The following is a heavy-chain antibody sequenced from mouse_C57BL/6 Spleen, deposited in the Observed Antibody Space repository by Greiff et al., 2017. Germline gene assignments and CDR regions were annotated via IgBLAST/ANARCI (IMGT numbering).Heavy chain of an antibody. CDR2: ISPGDGDT. J-gene: IGHJ1*03. CDR3: ARCGTTVVGWYFGV. Sequence: QVQLQQPGAELVKPGASVKISCKASGYAFSSYWMHWVKQRPGKGLEWIGPISPGDGDTNYNGKFKGKATLTADKSSSTAYMQLISLTSEDSTVYFCARCGTTVVGWYFGVWGTGTTVTVSS. D-gene: IGHD1-1*01. V-gene: IGHV1-80*01. CDR1: GYAFSSYW.